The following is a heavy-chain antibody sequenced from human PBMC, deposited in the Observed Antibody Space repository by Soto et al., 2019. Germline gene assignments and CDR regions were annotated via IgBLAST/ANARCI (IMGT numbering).Heavy chain of an antibody. J-gene: IGHJ1*01. CDR3: YKGVPSATRYFQQ. D-gene: IGHD2-2*01. Sequence: VQLVESGGGLVQPGGSLRLSCAASGFSFSSYWMHWVRHAPGKGLVWVSRINSDGSSTTYADSVKGRITISRDNAKNTLYLQMNRLTPEDTAVDDFYKGVPSATRYFQQRGPGTLVTVSS. CDR1: GFSFSSYW. CDR2: INSDGSST. V-gene: IGHV3-74*01.